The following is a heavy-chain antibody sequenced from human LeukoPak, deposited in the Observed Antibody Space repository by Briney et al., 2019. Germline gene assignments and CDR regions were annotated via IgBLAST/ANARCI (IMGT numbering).Heavy chain of an antibody. CDR2: IWYDGSNK. D-gene: IGHD2-15*01. J-gene: IGHJ4*02. V-gene: IGHV3-33*01. CDR3: ARDMEGYCSGGSCYMYF. Sequence: PGGSLRLSCAASGYTFSSYGMHWVRQAPDKGLEWVAVIWYDGSNKYYADSVKGRFPISRDNSKNTLYLQMNSLRAEDTAVYYCARDMEGYCSGGSCYMYFWGQGTLVTVSS. CDR1: GYTFSSYG.